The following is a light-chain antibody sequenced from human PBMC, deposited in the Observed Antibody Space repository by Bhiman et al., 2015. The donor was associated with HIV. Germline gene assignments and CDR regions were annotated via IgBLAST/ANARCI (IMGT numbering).Light chain of an antibody. V-gene: IGLV1-47*01. J-gene: IGLJ3*02. CDR3: AAWDDSLSGPWV. Sequence: QSALTQPASVSGSPGQSITISCTGTSSDVGDYNSVSWYQQLPGTTPKLLIYRNNQRPSGVPDRFSGSKSGTSASLAISGLRSEDEADYYCAAWDDSLSGPWVFGGGTKLTVL. CDR1: SSDVGDYNS. CDR2: RNN.